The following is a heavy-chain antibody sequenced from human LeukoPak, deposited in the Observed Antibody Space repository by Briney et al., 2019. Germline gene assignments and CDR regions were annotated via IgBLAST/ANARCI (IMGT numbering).Heavy chain of an antibody. V-gene: IGHV4-61*02. D-gene: IGHD3-10*01. CDR1: GGSISSGSYY. J-gene: IGHJ4*02. CDR2: IYTSGST. Sequence: SETLSLTCTVSGGSISSGSYYWSWIRQPAGKGLEWIGRIYTSGSTNYNPSLKSRVTISVDTSKNQFSLKLSSVTAADTAVYYCARVLRGSGSGDFDYWGQGTLVTVSS. CDR3: ARVLRGSGSGDFDY.